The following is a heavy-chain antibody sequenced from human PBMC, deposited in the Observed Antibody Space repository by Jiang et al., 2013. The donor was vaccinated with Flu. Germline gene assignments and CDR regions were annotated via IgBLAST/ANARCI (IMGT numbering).Heavy chain of an antibody. CDR2: FYQSGST. V-gene: IGHV4-30-2*01. D-gene: IGHD5-12*01. CDR3: ARGGGYSGYDL. J-gene: IGHJ4*02. Sequence: GSGLVKPSQTLSLTCAVSGGSISSGGHSWSWIRQPPGKGPEWMGYFYQSGSTYYNPSLKSRVTISVDRSKNQFSLKLSSVTAADTAVYYCARGGGYSGYDLWGQGTLVTV. CDR1: GGSISSGGHS.